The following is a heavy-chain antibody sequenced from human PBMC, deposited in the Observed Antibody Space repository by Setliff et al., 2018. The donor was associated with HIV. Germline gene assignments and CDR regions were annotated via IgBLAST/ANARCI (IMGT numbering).Heavy chain of an antibody. V-gene: IGHV4-61*08. Sequence: SETLSLTCNVSGGSISSGGYYWSWIRQPPGKGLEWIGYIYYSGSTTYNPSLESRVTISIDTSKNQFSLRLSSVTAADTAVYYCARQHYYDSSGRNLMDVWGKVTTVIAAS. CDR1: GGSISSGGYY. CDR2: IYYSGST. J-gene: IGHJ6*01. CDR3: ARQHYYDSSGRNLMDV. D-gene: IGHD3-22*01.